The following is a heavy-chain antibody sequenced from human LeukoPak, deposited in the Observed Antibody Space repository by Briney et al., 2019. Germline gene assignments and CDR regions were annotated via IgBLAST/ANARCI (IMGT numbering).Heavy chain of an antibody. V-gene: IGHV1-69*04. CDR3: ARDQGLTAPPPYGLDV. CDR2: IIPVLNIT. CDR1: GGTFSTSA. D-gene: IGHD5-18*01. J-gene: IGHJ6*02. Sequence: ASVTVSCKTSGGTFSTSAITWVRQAPGQGLEWMGRIIPVLNITTYAQRFQGRVTITADTSTSTVYMELSSLRSEETAVYYCARDQGLTAPPPYGLDVWGQGTTVIVSS.